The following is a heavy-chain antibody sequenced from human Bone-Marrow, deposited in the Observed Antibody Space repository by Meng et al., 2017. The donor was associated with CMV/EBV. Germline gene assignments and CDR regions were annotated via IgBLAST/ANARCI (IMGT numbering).Heavy chain of an antibody. D-gene: IGHD3-22*01. V-gene: IGHV3-30*04. CDR3: ARENYYYNDAFDI. CDR2: ISYDGSNK. CDR1: GFTFSTYA. J-gene: IGHJ3*02. Sequence: GGSLRLSCAASGFTFSTYAMHWVRQAPGKGLEWVAVISYDGSNKYYADSVEGRFTISRDNSKNTLYLQMNSLRAEDTAVYYCARENYYYNDAFDIWGQGTMVTVSS.